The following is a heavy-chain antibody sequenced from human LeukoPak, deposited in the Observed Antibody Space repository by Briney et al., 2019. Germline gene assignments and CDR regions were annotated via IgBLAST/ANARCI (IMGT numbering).Heavy chain of an antibody. CDR1: GYTFTGYY. Sequence: ASVKVSCKASGYTFTGYYMHWVRQAPGQGLEWMGWINPNSGGTNYAQKFQGRVTMTRDTSISTAYMELSRLRSDDTAVYYCARDPDDYSNYLGDWGQGTLVTVSS. CDR2: INPNSGGT. J-gene: IGHJ4*02. CDR3: ARDPDDYSNYLGD. D-gene: IGHD4-11*01. V-gene: IGHV1-2*02.